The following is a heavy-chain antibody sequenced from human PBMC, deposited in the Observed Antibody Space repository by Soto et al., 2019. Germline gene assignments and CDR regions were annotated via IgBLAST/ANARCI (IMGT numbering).Heavy chain of an antibody. D-gene: IGHD6-13*01. CDR1: GFTVSSNY. CDR2: IYSGGST. V-gene: IGHV3-53*01. CDR3: ARTRYSSSWPRFDY. Sequence: GGSLRLSCAASGFTVSSNYMSWVRQAPGKGLEWVSVIYSGGSTYYADSVKGRFTISRDNSKNTLYLQMNSLRAEDTAVYYCARTRYSSSWPRFDYWGQGTLVTVSS. J-gene: IGHJ4*02.